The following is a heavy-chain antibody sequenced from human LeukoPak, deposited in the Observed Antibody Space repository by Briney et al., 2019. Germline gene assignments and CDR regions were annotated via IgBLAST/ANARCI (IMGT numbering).Heavy chain of an antibody. Sequence: SETLSLTCTVSGGSISSYYWSWIRQPPGKGLEWIGYIYYSGGTNYNPSLKSRVTISVDTSKNQFSLKLSSVTAADTAVYYCARGALEIYFDYWGQGTLVTVSS. V-gene: IGHV4-59*01. J-gene: IGHJ4*02. CDR2: IYYSGGT. CDR3: ARGALEIYFDY. CDR1: GGSISSYY. D-gene: IGHD5-24*01.